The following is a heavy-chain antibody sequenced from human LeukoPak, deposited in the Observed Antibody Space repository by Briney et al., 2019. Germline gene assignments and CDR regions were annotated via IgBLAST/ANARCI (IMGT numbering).Heavy chain of an antibody. CDR1: GFTFSDFY. J-gene: IGHJ6*02. V-gene: IGHV3-11*01. Sequence: PGGSRRLACAASGFTFSDFYMSWIRQAPGKGLEWLSSIGGSGTDIKYADSVKGRFTISRDNAKKSLYLQMTSLRVEDAAVYYCARDRCTGAACSGYYHGMDVWGQGTTVTVSS. CDR3: ARDRCTGAACSGYYHGMDV. D-gene: IGHD2-8*02. CDR2: IGGSGTDI.